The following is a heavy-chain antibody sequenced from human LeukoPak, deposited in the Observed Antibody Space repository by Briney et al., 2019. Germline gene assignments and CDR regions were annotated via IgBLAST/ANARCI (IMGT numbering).Heavy chain of an antibody. V-gene: IGHV4-59*08. CDR1: GGSISSYY. J-gene: IGHJ4*02. D-gene: IGHD6-19*01. CDR3: ARRVAVTARYYFDF. Sequence: PSETLSLTCTVSGGSISSYYWSWIRQPPGKGLEWIGFVYYNGNTNYNPSLKSRVTISVDTSKNQFSLKVNSVTAADTAIYFCARRVAVTARYYFDFWGQGALVTVSS. CDR2: VYYNGNT.